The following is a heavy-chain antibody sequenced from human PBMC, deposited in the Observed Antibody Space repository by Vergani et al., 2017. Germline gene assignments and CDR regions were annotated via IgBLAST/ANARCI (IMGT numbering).Heavy chain of an antibody. D-gene: IGHD3-10*01. CDR1: GYSFTSYW. J-gene: IGHJ4*02. Sequence: EVQLVQSGAEVKKPGESLKISCKGSGYSFTSYWIGWVRQMPGKGLEWMGIIYPGDSDTRYSPSFQGQVTISADKSISTAYLQWSSMKASDTAMYYGARRAYYYGSGSYYLPSYFDYWGQGTLVTVSS. V-gene: IGHV5-51*01. CDR2: IYPGDSDT. CDR3: ARRAYYYGSGSYYLPSYFDY.